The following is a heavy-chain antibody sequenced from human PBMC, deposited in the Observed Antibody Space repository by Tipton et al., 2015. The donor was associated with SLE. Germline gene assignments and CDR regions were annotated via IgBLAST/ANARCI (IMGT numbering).Heavy chain of an antibody. CDR3: ARQTSSGATHR. CDR1: GGSLSDHL. Sequence: TLSLTCAVYGGSLSDHLWSWIRQPPGKGLEWIGSIYYSGSTYYNPSLKSRVTVSVDTSKNEFSLNLNSVTAADTALSYCARQTSSGATHRWGQGILVTV. V-gene: IGHV4-34*01. D-gene: IGHD6-19*01. CDR2: IYYSGST. J-gene: IGHJ5*02.